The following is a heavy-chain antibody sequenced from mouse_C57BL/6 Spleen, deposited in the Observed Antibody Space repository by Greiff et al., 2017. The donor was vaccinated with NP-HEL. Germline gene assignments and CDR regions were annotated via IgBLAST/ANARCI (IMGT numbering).Heavy chain of an antibody. CDR2: INPSSGYT. V-gene: IGHV1-7*01. D-gene: IGHD2-3*01. CDR1: GYTFTSYW. J-gene: IGHJ1*03. Sequence: VQLQQSGAELAKPGASVKLSCKASGYTFTSYWMHWVKQRPGQGLEWIGYINPSSGYTKYNQKFKDKATLTADESSSTAYMQLSSLTYEDSAVYYCARGFYDGYYRYFDVWGTGTTVTVSS. CDR3: ARGFYDGYYRYFDV.